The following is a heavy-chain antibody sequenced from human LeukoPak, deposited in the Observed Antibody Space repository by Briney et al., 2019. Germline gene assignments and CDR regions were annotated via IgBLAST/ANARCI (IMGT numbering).Heavy chain of an antibody. CDR2: ISYDGANE. CDR3: AKGPPSIVGGLYYFDY. D-gene: IGHD1-26*01. J-gene: IGHJ4*02. Sequence: GGSLRLSCAAFGLNFSTDSFNWVRQAPGKGLEWVAVISYDGANEYYADSVKGRFTLSRDNSKSTLYLQMNSLRAEDTAVYYCAKGPPSIVGGLYYFDYWGQGTLVTVSS. CDR1: GLNFSTDS. V-gene: IGHV3-30*18.